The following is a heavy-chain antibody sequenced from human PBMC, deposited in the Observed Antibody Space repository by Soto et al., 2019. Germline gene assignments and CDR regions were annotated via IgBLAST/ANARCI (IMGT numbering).Heavy chain of an antibody. V-gene: IGHV4-59*11. CDR3: ARVGSSGWSPDY. CDR2: IFYSGSTTY. CDR1: CGSIIGHY. D-gene: IGHD6-19*01. Sequence: PSETLSVTCTFSCGSIIGHYWIWIRQPPGEGMEWIGYIFYSGSTTYNNNPSLKSRVSISVDTSKNQFYLRLSPVTAADTAVYYCARVGSSGWSPDYWGQGTLVSVSS. J-gene: IGHJ4*02.